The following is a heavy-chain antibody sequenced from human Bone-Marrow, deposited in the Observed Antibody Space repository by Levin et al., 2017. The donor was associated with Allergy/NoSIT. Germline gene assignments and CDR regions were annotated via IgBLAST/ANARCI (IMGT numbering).Heavy chain of an antibody. V-gene: IGHV1-8*01. CDR2: MNPGSGNT. CDR1: GYAFTTFD. D-gene: IGHD2-15*01. CDR3: ARSSTLADGTWGSSSGFDY. Sequence: KSGESLKISCKASGYAFTTFDINWVRQASGQGVEWMAWMNPGSGNTGSAQKFQGRVILTRDTSISTAYMELSSLTSDDTAVYYCARSSTLADGTWGSSSGFDYWGQGALVTVSS. J-gene: IGHJ4*02.